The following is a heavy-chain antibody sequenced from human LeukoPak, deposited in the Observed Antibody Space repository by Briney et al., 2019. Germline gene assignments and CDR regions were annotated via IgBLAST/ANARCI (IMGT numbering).Heavy chain of an antibody. CDR3: AREYDQTYYFDY. CDR1: GYPLTSYS. Sequence: GASVKVSCKPSGYPLTSYSIHWVRQAPGQGLEYVGIIWVSGGNTNYPQKFQGRVTMTRDISTSTVFMDLDRLTSEDTAVYYCAREYDQTYYFDYWGLGTLVTVSS. CDR2: IWVSGGNT. V-gene: IGHV1-46*01. J-gene: IGHJ4*02. D-gene: IGHD3-3*01.